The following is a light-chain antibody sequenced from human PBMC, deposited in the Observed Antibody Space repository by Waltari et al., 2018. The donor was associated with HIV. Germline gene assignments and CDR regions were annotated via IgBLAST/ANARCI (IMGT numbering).Light chain of an antibody. CDR1: QYITNF. Sequence: DIQLAQSQSSLSASIGDSVTITCPASQYITNFVNWYRQKPGQTPQLRIYAGSTLHRWAPSRFRGSVSWTDFTLTISSLQPEDVATYYCQQTYLPPLTFGPGTKVDL. V-gene: IGKV1-39*01. J-gene: IGKJ3*01. CDR3: QQTYLPPLT. CDR2: AGS.